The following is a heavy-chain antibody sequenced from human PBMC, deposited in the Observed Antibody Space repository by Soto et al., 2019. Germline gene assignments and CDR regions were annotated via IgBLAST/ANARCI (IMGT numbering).Heavy chain of an antibody. CDR1: GDSVSSNSAA. CDR3: ARGWTPMVRGVKRGWFDP. CDR2: TYYRSKWYN. J-gene: IGHJ5*02. Sequence: SQTLSLTCAISGDSVSSNSAAWNWIRQSPSRGLEWLGRTYYRSKWYNDYAVSVKSRITINPDTSKNQFSLKLSSVTAADTAVYYCARGWTPMVRGVKRGWFDPWGQGTLVTVSS. V-gene: IGHV6-1*01. D-gene: IGHD3-10*01.